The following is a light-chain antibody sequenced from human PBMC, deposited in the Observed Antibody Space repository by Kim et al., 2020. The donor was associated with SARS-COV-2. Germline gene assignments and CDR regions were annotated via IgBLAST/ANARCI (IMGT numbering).Light chain of an antibody. V-gene: IGKV1-16*01. J-gene: IGKJ2*01. CDR1: QDISNH. Sequence: ASIGDRVTITCQASQDISNHLAWFQQKPGEAPKSLIHGASTLQSGVPSSFSGSGSGTEFILTISSLQAEDVGTYYCQQYHNYPPTFGQGTKVDIK. CDR3: QQYHNYPPT. CDR2: GAS.